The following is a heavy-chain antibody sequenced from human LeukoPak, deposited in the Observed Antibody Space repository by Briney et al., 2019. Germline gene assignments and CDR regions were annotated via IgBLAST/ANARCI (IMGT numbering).Heavy chain of an antibody. CDR3: ARDFSSGSYYGDYYFDY. V-gene: IGHV3-21*01. D-gene: IGHD1-26*01. Sequence: PGGSLRLSCAASGFAFSSYRMNWVRQAPGKGLDWVSSISSSHNNIYYADSVKGRFSISRDNAKNSLFLQMNSLRAEDTAVYYCARDFSSGSYYGDYYFDYWGRGTLVTVSS. J-gene: IGHJ4*02. CDR1: GFAFSSYR. CDR2: ISSSHNNI.